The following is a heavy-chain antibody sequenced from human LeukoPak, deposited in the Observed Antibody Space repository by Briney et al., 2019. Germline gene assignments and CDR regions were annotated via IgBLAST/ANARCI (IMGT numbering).Heavy chain of an antibody. CDR2: ITGSGSRT. J-gene: IGHJ4*02. V-gene: IGHV3-23*01. CDR1: GFTFSDYA. CDR3: ASRPRADIGHLDL. D-gene: IGHD1-14*01. Sequence: QAGGSLILSCAASGFTFSDYAMSWVRQAPGKGLEWVSSITGSGSRTYYTDSVKGRFTISRDNSKNTLYLQMNSLRADETAVYYCASRPRADIGHLDLWAQGTLVTVSS.